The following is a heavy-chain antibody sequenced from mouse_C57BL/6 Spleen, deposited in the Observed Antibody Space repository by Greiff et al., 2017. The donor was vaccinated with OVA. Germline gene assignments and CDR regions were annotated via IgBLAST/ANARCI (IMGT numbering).Heavy chain of an antibody. CDR2: IYPGSGST. D-gene: IGHD2-13*01. J-gene: IGHJ3*01. CDR3: SREASMVTAKTGAFAY. CDR1: GYTFTSYW. Sequence: QVQLQQPGAELVKPGASVKMSCKASGYTFTSYWITWVKQRPGQGLEWIGDIYPGSGSTNYNEKFKSKATLTVDTSSSTAYMQLSSLTSEDSADYYCSREASMVTAKTGAFAYWGQGTLVTVSA. V-gene: IGHV1-55*01.